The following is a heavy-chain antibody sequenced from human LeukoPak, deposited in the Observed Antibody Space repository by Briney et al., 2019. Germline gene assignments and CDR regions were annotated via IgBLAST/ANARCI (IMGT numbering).Heavy chain of an antibody. CDR2: IKEDGRET. CDR3: ARDQGYCTSASCRGDAFDV. Sequence: PGGSLRLSCAASGFTFSNYWMSWVRQAPGKGPEWVANIKEDGRETYYLDSVEGRFTISRDNAKNSLELQMNSLRVEDTAVYYCARDQGYCTSASCRGDAFDVWGQGSMVSVSS. D-gene: IGHD2-2*01. V-gene: IGHV3-7*01. CDR1: GFTFSNYW. J-gene: IGHJ3*01.